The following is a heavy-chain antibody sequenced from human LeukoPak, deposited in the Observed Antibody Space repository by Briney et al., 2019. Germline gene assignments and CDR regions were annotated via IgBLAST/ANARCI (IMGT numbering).Heavy chain of an antibody. CDR3: AREVPWVWNFDL. CDR2: IYYSGST. Sequence: KPSETLSLTCTVSGGSISSYYWSWIRQPPGKGLEWIGYIYYSGSTNYNPSLKSRVTISVDTSKNQFSLKLSSVTAADTAVYHCAREVPWVWNFDLWGRGTLVTVSS. J-gene: IGHJ2*01. CDR1: GGSISSYY. D-gene: IGHD1-26*01. V-gene: IGHV4-59*01.